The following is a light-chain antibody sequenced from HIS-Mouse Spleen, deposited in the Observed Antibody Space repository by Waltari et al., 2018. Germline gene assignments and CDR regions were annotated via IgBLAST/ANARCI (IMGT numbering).Light chain of an antibody. V-gene: IGLV2-23*01. CDR2: EGS. CDR1: SSDVGSYNL. CDR3: CSYAGSSTVV. J-gene: IGLJ2*01. Sequence: QSVLTQPASVSGSPGQSITISCTGTSSDVGSYNLVSWYQHHPGKAPKLMIYEGSKRPSGVSNRFSGSKSGNTASLTISGLQAEDEADYYCCSYAGSSTVVFGGGTKLTVL.